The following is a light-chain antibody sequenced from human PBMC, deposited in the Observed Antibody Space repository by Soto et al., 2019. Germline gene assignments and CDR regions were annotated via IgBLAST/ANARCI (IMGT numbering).Light chain of an antibody. CDR2: DAS. V-gene: IGKV3-20*01. CDR3: QPCGSSRRT. J-gene: IGKJ1*01. Sequence: VLTPSPGTLSLSPGEGATLSCRASQRVASDLAWYLQKPGQPPRLLIYDASIRATGIPDRISGSGSERDFTLNIRRLETEDAAVYYCQPCGSSRRTFGPGTKGDIK. CDR1: QRVASD.